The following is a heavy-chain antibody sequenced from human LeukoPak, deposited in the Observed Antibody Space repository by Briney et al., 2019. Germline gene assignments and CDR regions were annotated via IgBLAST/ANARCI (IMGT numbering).Heavy chain of an antibody. Sequence: ASVKVSCKASGYTFTSHYIHWVGQAPGQGLEWMGKINPVGGSTSYAQKFQGRVSMTRDTSTSTVYMELSSLRSEDTAVYYCARAYSNSSPTDYWGQGTLVTVSS. CDR3: ARAYSNSSPTDY. V-gene: IGHV1-46*01. CDR1: GYTFTSHY. J-gene: IGHJ4*02. CDR2: INPVGGST. D-gene: IGHD6-6*01.